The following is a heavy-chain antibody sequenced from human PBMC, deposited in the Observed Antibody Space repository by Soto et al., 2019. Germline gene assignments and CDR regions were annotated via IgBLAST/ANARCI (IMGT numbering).Heavy chain of an antibody. CDR3: ARDRGTVVAPSWFFDL. CDR1: DDSINSYY. Sequence: QVQLQESGPGLVKPSETLSLACSVSDDSINSYYWNWIRQPPGKGLEWIGYVYYSGSTTYNPSLRSRVTLSIDTSKNQVSLKLSSLTAADTAVYYCARDRGTVVAPSWFFDLWGRGTLVTVSS. CDR2: VYYSGST. D-gene: IGHD2-15*01. J-gene: IGHJ2*01. V-gene: IGHV4-59*01.